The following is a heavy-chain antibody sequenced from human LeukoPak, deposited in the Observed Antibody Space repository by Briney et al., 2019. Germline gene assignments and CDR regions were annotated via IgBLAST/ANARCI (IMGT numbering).Heavy chain of an antibody. J-gene: IGHJ4*02. CDR1: GFTFNNYW. D-gene: IGHD3-22*01. V-gene: IGHV3-74*01. Sequence: PGGSLRLSCAASGFTFNNYWMHRVRLVPGKGLVWVSRINTDGSSRHYADSVKGRFTISRDNSKNTLYLQMNSLRAEDTAVYYCARTPQYYSDSSGYYYFDYWGQGTLVTVSS. CDR3: ARTPQYYSDSSGYYYFDY. CDR2: INTDGSSR.